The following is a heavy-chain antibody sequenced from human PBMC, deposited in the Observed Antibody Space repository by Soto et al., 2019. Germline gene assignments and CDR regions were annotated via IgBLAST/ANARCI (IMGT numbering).Heavy chain of an antibody. Sequence: EVQLLESGGGLVQPGGSLRLSCAASGFTFSSYAMSWVRQAPGKGLEWVSAISGSGGSTYYADSVKGRFTISRDTSKNTLYLQMNSLRAEDTAVYYCAKNPGELLDHFDYWGQGTLVTVSS. CDR2: ISGSGGST. D-gene: IGHD3-10*01. J-gene: IGHJ4*02. CDR3: AKNPGELLDHFDY. V-gene: IGHV3-23*01. CDR1: GFTFSSYA.